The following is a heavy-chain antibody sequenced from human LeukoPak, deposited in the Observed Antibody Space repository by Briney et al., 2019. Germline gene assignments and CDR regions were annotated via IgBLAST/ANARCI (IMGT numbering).Heavy chain of an antibody. CDR1: GLSVSSNY. D-gene: IGHD3-22*01. CDR3: ARYDSYYDSSVPLHY. Sequence: PGGSLRLSCAASGLSVSSNYMSWVCQAPGKGLEWVSVIYTGGSTYYADSVKGRFTISRDNSKNTLYLQMNSLRAENTGLYYCARYDSYYDSSVPLHYWGQGTLVTVSS. V-gene: IGHV3-53*05. J-gene: IGHJ4*02. CDR2: IYTGGST.